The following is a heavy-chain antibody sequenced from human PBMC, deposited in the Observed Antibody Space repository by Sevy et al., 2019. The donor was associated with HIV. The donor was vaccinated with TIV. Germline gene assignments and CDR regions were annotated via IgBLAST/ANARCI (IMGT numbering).Heavy chain of an antibody. Sequence: GGYLRLSCAASGFTFSSYAMSWVRQAPGKGLEWVSAISGSGGSTYYADSVKGRFTISRDNSKNTLYLQMNSLRAEDTAVYYCAKTHYDILTGSLDYYYYGMDVWGQGTTVTVSS. V-gene: IGHV3-23*01. CDR3: AKTHYDILTGSLDYYYYGMDV. CDR1: GFTFSSYA. D-gene: IGHD3-9*01. CDR2: ISGSGGST. J-gene: IGHJ6*02.